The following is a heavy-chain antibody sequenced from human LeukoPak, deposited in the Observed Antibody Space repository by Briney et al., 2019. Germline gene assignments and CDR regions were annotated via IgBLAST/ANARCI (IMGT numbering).Heavy chain of an antibody. CDR2: IIPIFGTA. CDR3: ARDTENYGSGSYLPYFDY. D-gene: IGHD3-10*01. Sequence: SVKVSCKASVGTFSSYAISWGRQAPGQGLEWMGGIIPIFGTANYAQKFQGRVTVTADESTRTAYMDLSSLRYEDTAVYYCARDTENYGSGSYLPYFDYWGQGTLVTVSS. CDR1: VGTFSSYA. V-gene: IGHV1-69*13. J-gene: IGHJ4*02.